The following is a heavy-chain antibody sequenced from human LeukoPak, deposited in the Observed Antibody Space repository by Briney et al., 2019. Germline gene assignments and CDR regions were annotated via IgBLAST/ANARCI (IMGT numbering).Heavy chain of an antibody. J-gene: IGHJ5*02. V-gene: IGHV3-21*03. CDR3: VTEYSGSFPS. CDR1: GFTFNNYN. CDR2: IGDSSTYT. D-gene: IGHD3-10*01. Sequence: PGGSLRLSCAASGFTFNNYNMNWVRQAPGKGLEWVASIGDSSTYTYYADSVKGRFTISRDNARNSLYLQMKSLKTEDTGMYYCVTEYSGSFPSWGQGTLVTVSS.